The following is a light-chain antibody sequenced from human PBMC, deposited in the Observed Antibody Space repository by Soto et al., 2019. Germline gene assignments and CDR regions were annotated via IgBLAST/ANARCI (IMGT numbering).Light chain of an antibody. Sequence: QSVLTQPPSVSGAPGQRFTISCTGSSSNIGAGHDVHWYQHLPGTTPKLLIYGNGNRPSGVPDRFSGSKSGTSASLAITGLQAEDEADYYCQSYDSSLSGSEVFGTGTKLTVL. CDR2: GNG. CDR3: QSYDSSLSGSEV. V-gene: IGLV1-40*01. CDR1: SSNIGAGHD. J-gene: IGLJ1*01.